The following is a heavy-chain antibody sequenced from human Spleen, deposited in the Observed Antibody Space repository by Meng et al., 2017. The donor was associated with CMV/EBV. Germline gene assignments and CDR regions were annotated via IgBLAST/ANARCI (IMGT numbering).Heavy chain of an antibody. D-gene: IGHD3-3*01. J-gene: IGHJ6*02. CDR3: ARDLSTFGVDDYYYDYGMDV. CDR2: ISSSSSYI. V-gene: IGHV3-21*01. Sequence: GGSLRLSCAASGFTFSSYSMNWVRQAPGKGLEWVSSISSSSSYIYYADSVKGRFTISRDNAKNSLYLQMNSLRAEDTAVYYCARDLSTFGVDDYYYDYGMDVWGQGTTVTVSS. CDR1: GFTFSSYS.